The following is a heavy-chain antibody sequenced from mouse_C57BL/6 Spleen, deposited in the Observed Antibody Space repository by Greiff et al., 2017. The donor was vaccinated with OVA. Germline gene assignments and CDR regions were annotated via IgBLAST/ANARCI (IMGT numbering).Heavy chain of an antibody. CDR1: GFSFTSYG. D-gene: IGHD3-3*01. J-gene: IGHJ4*01. CDR3: ARHKEGTGYAMDY. Sequence: VQLQQSGPGLVAPSQSLSITCTVSGFSFTSYGVHWVRQPPGKGLEWLGVIWSDGSTTYNSALKSRLSISKDNSECQVFLKMNSLHTDDTAMDYCARHKEGTGYAMDYWGQGTSVTVSS. CDR2: IWSDGST. V-gene: IGHV2-6-1*01.